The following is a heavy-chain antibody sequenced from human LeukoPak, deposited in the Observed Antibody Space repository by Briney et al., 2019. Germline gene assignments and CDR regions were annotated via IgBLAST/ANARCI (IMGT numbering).Heavy chain of an antibody. D-gene: IGHD3-10*01. Sequence: GGSLRLSCAASGFTFSSYAMSWVRQAPGRGLEWVSAISGSGDSTYYADSVKGRFTISRDNSKNTLYLQMNSLRAEDTAVYYCAKVLLWFGEYDNWGPGTLVTVSS. CDR2: ISGSGDST. CDR1: GFTFSSYA. V-gene: IGHV3-23*01. CDR3: AKVLLWFGEYDN. J-gene: IGHJ4*02.